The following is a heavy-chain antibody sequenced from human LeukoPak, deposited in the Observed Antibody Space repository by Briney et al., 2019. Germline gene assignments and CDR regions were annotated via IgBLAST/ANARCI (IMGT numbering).Heavy chain of an antibody. V-gene: IGHV3-23*01. D-gene: IGHD6-6*01. CDR3: AKDYGSSSTNWFDP. CDR1: GFTFSTYA. Sequence: GGSLRLSCAASGFTFSTYAMSWVRQAPGKGLEWVSAISGGGGSTYYADSVKGRFTISRDNSKNTLYLQMNSLRAEDMAVYYCAKDYGSSSTNWFDPWGQGTLVTVSS. CDR2: ISGGGGST. J-gene: IGHJ5*02.